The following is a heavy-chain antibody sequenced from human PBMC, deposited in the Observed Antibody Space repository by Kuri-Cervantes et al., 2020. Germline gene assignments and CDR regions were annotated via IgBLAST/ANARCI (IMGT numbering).Heavy chain of an antibody. CDR3: ARDLEAAPGINLTDY. CDR1: GGTFSSYA. D-gene: IGHD6-13*01. CDR2: IIPIFGTA. V-gene: IGHV1-69*05. J-gene: IGHJ4*02. Sequence: SVKVSCKASGGTFSSYAISWVRQAPGQGLEWMGGIIPIFGTANYAQKLQGRVTMTTDTSTSTAYMELRSLRSDDAAVYYCARDLEAAPGINLTDYWGQGTLVTVSS.